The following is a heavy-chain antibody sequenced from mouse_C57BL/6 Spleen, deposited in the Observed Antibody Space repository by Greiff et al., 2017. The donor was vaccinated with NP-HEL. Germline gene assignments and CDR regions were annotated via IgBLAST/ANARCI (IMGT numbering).Heavy chain of an antibody. V-gene: IGHV2-2*01. CDR1: GFSLTSYG. J-gene: IGHJ2*01. CDR3: ARNAGIYYGNSPDY. D-gene: IGHD2-1*01. CDR2: IWSGGST. Sequence: QVQLQQSGPGLVQPSQRLSISCTVSGFSLTSYGVHWVRQSPGKGREGIVVIWSGGSTDYNAAFISRLSISKDNSKSQVFFKMNSLQADDTAIYYCARNAGIYYGNSPDYWGQGTTLTVSS.